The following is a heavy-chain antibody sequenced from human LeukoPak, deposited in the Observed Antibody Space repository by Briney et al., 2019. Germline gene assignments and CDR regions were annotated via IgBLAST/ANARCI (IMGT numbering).Heavy chain of an antibody. Sequence: PGGPLRLSCAASGFKFSDHYIDWVRQAPGKGLEWLSYIDSSSTTIFYADSVKGRFTISRDNAKDSLYLQMNSLRDEDTAVYYCARVKWGSGVSFDYWGQGTLVTVSS. D-gene: IGHD2-15*01. CDR1: GFKFSDHY. V-gene: IGHV3-48*02. CDR2: IDSSSTTI. CDR3: ARVKWGSGVSFDY. J-gene: IGHJ4*02.